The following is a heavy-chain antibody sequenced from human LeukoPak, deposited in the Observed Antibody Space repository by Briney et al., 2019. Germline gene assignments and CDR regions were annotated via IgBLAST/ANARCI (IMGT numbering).Heavy chain of an antibody. CDR1: GFTFTSSA. J-gene: IGHJ4*02. V-gene: IGHV1-58*01. Sequence: ASVKVSCKASGFTFTSSAVQWVRQARGQRLEWIGWIVVGSGNTNYAQKFQERVTITRDMSTSTAYMELSSLRSEDTAVYYCAKDLIGEYYDSSGYDYWGQGTLVTVSS. CDR2: IVVGSGNT. CDR3: AKDLIGEYYDSSGYDY. D-gene: IGHD3-22*01.